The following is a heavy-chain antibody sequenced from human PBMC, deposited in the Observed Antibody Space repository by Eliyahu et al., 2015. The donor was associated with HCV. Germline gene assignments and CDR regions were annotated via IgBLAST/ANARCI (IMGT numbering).Heavy chain of an antibody. J-gene: IGHJ4*02. D-gene: IGHD3-16*02. CDR1: GFTFDDYA. V-gene: IGHV3-9*01. CDR3: VREPTFGGLIGHFDS. Sequence: EADLVEFGGGLVQTGRSLRLSCAASGFTFDDYAMPWVRQRPGKGLEWVSGITWNSGRTGYATSVRGRFTISRDNAKNMLYLQMDSLNIEDTAFYFCVREPTFGGLIGHFDSWGQGTLVTVSS. CDR2: ITWNSGRT.